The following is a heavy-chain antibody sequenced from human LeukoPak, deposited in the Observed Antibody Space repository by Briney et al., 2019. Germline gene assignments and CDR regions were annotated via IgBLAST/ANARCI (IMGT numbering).Heavy chain of an antibody. V-gene: IGHV4-38-2*01. Sequence: SETLSLTCAVSGYSISSGYYWGWIRQPPGKGLEWIGSIYHSGNTYYNPSLKSRVTISVDTSKNQFSLKLSSVTAADTAVYYCARRKVGAPFGYWGQGTLVTVSS. CDR1: GYSISSGYY. D-gene: IGHD1-26*01. CDR2: IYHSGNT. J-gene: IGHJ4*02. CDR3: ARRKVGAPFGY.